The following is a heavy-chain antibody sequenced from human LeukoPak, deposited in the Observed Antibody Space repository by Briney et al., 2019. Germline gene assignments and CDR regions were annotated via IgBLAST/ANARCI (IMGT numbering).Heavy chain of an antibody. J-gene: IGHJ4*02. CDR1: GFTFSSYA. V-gene: IGHV3-23*01. Sequence: PGGSLRLSCAASGFTFSSYAMSWVRQAPGKGLEWVSAITNSGGTTYYADSVKGRFTISRDNSKNTLYLQMNSLRAEDTAVYYFAKDPPHVSWLFDYWGQGTLVTVSS. CDR2: ITNSGGTT. D-gene: IGHD3-16*01. CDR3: AKDPPHVSWLFDY.